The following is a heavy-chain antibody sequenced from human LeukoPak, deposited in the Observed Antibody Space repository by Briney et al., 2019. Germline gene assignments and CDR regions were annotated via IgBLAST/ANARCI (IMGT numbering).Heavy chain of an antibody. CDR2: IYHGETT. Sequence: SETLSLTCTVSGYSISSGHYWGWIRQPPGKGLEWIGSIYHGETTYYNPSLKTRLTISLDTSKNQFSLRLSSVTAADTAVYYCASNWSDFDYWGQGILVTVSS. CDR3: ASNWSDFDY. D-gene: IGHD1-1*01. CDR1: GYSISSGHY. V-gene: IGHV4-38-2*02. J-gene: IGHJ4*02.